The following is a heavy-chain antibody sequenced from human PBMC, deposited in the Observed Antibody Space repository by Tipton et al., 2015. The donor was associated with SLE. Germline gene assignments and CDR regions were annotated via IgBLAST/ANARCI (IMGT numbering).Heavy chain of an antibody. Sequence: TLSLTCTVSGGSISTYFWSWIRQPPGKGLEWIGEINHSGGTNYNPSLKSRVTISVDTSAKHFSLRLSSVTAADTAVYYCAREYYDTSGLYYFDYWGLGALVTVSS. V-gene: IGHV4-34*01. D-gene: IGHD3-22*01. CDR2: INHSGGT. CDR1: GGSISTYF. CDR3: AREYYDTSGLYYFDY. J-gene: IGHJ4*02.